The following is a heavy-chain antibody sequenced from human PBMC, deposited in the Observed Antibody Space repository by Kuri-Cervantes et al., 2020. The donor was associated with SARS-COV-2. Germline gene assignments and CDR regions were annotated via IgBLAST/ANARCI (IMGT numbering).Heavy chain of an antibody. V-gene: IGHV4-59*10. CDR1: GGSYSGYY. CDR2: IHTSGST. D-gene: IGHD4-23*01. J-gene: IGHJ3*02. CDR3: ARGTVVTVPAFDI. Sequence: SETLSLTCAVNGGSYSGYYWSWIRQPAGRGLEWFGRIHTSGSTNSNPSLKSRVTISVDTSKDQFSLQLSTVTAADTAVYYGARGTVVTVPAFDIWGQGTMVTVSS.